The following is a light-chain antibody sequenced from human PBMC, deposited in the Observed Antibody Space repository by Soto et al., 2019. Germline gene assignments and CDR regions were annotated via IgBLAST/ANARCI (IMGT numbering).Light chain of an antibody. CDR1: QALSSY. V-gene: IGKV1-9*01. CDR3: QQLKRYPLS. CDR2: AAS. Sequence: IQLTQSPSSLSASIGDRVTITCRASQALSSYLAWYRQKAGKAPELLIEAASTLQSGVPSRFSGSGSGTDFALTISSLQPEDFATYYCQQLKRYPLSFGGGTKVEIK. J-gene: IGKJ4*01.